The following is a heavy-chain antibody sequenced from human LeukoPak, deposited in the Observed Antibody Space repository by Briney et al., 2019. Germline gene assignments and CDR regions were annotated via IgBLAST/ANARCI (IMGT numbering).Heavy chain of an antibody. Sequence: ASVKVSCKASGYTFTSYAMHWVRQAPGQRLEWMGWINAGNGNTKYSQKFQGRVTITRDTSASTVYMELSSLRPEDTAVYYCARDRGAIFGVAAPFGYWGQGTLVTVSS. J-gene: IGHJ4*02. CDR1: GYTFTSYA. CDR2: INAGNGNT. CDR3: ARDRGAIFGVAAPFGY. D-gene: IGHD3-3*01. V-gene: IGHV1-3*01.